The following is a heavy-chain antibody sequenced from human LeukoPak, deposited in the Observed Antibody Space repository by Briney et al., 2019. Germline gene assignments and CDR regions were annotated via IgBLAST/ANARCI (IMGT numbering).Heavy chain of an antibody. CDR3: ARPGEPYGGNPDY. CDR1: GFTVSSNY. CDR2: IYSGGST. D-gene: IGHD4-23*01. V-gene: IGHV3-66*04. J-gene: IGHJ4*02. Sequence: PGGSLRLSCAASGFTVSSNYVSWVRQAPGKGLEWVSVIYSGGSTYYADSVKGRFTISRDNSKNTLYLQMNSLRAEDTAVYYCARPGEPYGGNPDYWGQGTLVTVSS.